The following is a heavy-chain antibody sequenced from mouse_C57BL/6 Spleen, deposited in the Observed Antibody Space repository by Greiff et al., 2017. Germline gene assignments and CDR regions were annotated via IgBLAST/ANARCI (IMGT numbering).Heavy chain of an antibody. CDR2: ILPGSGST. CDR3: ARSGNYGSSSFAY. D-gene: IGHD1-1*01. J-gene: IGHJ3*01. V-gene: IGHV1-9*01. Sequence: QVQLQQSGAELMKPGASVKLSCQATGYTFTGYWIEWVKQRPGHGLEWIGEILPGSGSTYYNEKFKGKATFTADTSSNTAYMQLSSLTTEDSAIYYCARSGNYGSSSFAYWGQGTLVTVSA. CDR1: GYTFTGYW.